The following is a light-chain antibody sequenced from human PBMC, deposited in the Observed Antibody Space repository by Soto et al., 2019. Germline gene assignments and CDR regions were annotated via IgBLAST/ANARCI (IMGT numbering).Light chain of an antibody. Sequence: QSARTQPASVSGSPGQSITISCNGTSSDVGGYNYVSWYQQHPGKAPKLMIYDVSNRPSGVSNRFSGSKSGNTASLTISGLQAEDEADYSCSSYTSSSTVVFGGGTKLTVL. CDR2: DVS. CDR3: SSYTSSSTVV. J-gene: IGLJ2*01. V-gene: IGLV2-14*01. CDR1: SSDVGGYNY.